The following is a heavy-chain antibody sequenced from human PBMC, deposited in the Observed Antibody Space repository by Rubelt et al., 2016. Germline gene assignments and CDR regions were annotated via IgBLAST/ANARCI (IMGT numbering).Heavy chain of an antibody. CDR3: ARAGGSFASGPYYYGMDV. CDR2: INHSGSP. D-gene: IGHD3-16*01. Sequence: QVQLQESGPGLVKPSETLSLTCAVYGGSFSGYYWTWIRQPPGKGLEWIGEINHSGSPNYSQSLKSRVHLSIATTKNQFYLNVGPVTAADTAVYHCARAGGSFASGPYYYGMDVWGRGTTVIVSS. CDR1: GGSFSGYY. V-gene: IGHV4-34*10. J-gene: IGHJ6*02.